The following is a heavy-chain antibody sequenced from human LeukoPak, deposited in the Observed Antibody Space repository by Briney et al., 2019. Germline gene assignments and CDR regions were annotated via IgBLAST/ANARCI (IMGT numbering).Heavy chain of an antibody. J-gene: IGHJ2*01. V-gene: IGHV3-53*01. Sequence: QPGGSLRLSCAASGFTVSTNYMNWVRQAPGKGLEWVSILYSGSSTYYADSVEGRFTISGDSSKNNLFLQMNDLRAEDTAVYYCARVGDHFHWYLDLWGRGTLVTVSS. CDR2: LYSGSST. D-gene: IGHD3-3*02. CDR1: GFTVSTNY. CDR3: ARVGDHFHWYLDL.